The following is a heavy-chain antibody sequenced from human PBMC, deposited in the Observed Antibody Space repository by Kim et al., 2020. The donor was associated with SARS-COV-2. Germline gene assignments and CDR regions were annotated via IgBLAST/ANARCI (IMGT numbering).Heavy chain of an antibody. V-gene: IGHV1-3*01. D-gene: IGHD2-8*02. Sequence: ASVKDSCKASGYIFTNFAIQWVRQAPGQRLEWIGCINAGTGNTKFAQQFQGRVTFTRDTSAYTASMELSSLGSEDTSVYYCARDLLHTGFDYWGQGTLVAVSS. CDR1: GYIFTNFA. CDR2: INAGTGNT. CDR3: ARDLLHTGFDY. J-gene: IGHJ4*02.